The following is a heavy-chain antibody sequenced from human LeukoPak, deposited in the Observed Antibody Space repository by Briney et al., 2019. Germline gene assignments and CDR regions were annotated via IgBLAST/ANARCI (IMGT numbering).Heavy chain of an antibody. V-gene: IGHV3-21*01. CDR2: ISSSSSYI. J-gene: IGHJ4*02. Sequence: GGSLRLSCAVSGLTLSSVWMNWVRQAPGKGLEWVSSISSSSSYIYYADSVKGQFTISRDNAKNSLYLQMNSLRAEDTAVYYCAREDGSGSYYIGMIDYWGQGTLVTVSS. D-gene: IGHD3-10*01. CDR1: GLTLSSVW. CDR3: AREDGSGSYYIGMIDY.